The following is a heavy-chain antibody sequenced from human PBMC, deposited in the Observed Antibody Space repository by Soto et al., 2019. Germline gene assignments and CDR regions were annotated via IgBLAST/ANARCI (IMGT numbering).Heavy chain of an antibody. J-gene: IGHJ4*02. D-gene: IGHD6-13*01. CDR1: GFTFSSYA. Sequence: GGSLRLSCAASGFTFSSYAMNWVRQAPGKGLEWVSVISGSGGSTYYADSVKGRFTISRDNSKNTLYLQMNSLRAEDTAVYYCARRGPGTYFDFWGQGTMVTVSS. CDR2: ISGSGGST. CDR3: ARRGPGTYFDF. V-gene: IGHV3-23*01.